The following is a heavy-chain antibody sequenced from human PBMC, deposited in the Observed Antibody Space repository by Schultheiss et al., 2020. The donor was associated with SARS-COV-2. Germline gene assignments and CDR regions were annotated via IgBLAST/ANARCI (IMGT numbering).Heavy chain of an antibody. CDR1: GYTFTSYA. CDR3: ALMREAIVVVPAAMNWFDP. Sequence: SVKVSCKASGYTFTSYAMNWVRQAPGQGLEWMGGITPIFGTANHAQKFQGRVTITADKSTSTAYMELSSLRSEDTAVYYCALMREAIVVVPAAMNWFDPWGQGTLVTVSS. V-gene: IGHV1-69*06. J-gene: IGHJ5*02. CDR2: ITPIFGTA. D-gene: IGHD2-2*01.